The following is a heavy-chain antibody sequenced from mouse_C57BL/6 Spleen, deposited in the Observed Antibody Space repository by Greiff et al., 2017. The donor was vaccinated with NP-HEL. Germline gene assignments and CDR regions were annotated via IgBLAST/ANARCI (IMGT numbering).Heavy chain of an antibody. D-gene: IGHD4-1*02. V-gene: IGHV1-52*01. CDR3: ARREPNWDFAY. CDR1: GYTFTSYW. J-gene: IGHJ3*01. Sequence: QVQLQQPGAELVRPGSSVKLSCKASGYTFTSYWMHWVKQRPIQGLEWIGNIDPSDSETHYNQKFKDKATLTVDKSSSTAYMQLSSLTSEDSAVYYCARREPNWDFAYWGQGTLVTVSA. CDR2: IDPSDSET.